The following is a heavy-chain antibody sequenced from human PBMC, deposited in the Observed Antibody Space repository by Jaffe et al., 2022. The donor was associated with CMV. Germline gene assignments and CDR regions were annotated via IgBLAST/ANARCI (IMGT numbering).Heavy chain of an antibody. Sequence: QVQLVESGGGVVQPGRSLRLSCAASGFTFSSYGMHWVRQAPGKGLEWVAVIWYDGSNKYYADSVKGRFTISRDNSKNTLYLQMNSLRAEDTAVYYCARDDCSGGSCYLDPWGQGTLVTVSS. CDR1: GFTFSSYG. CDR2: IWYDGSNK. J-gene: IGHJ5*02. V-gene: IGHV3-33*08. CDR3: ARDDCSGGSCYLDP. D-gene: IGHD2-15*01.